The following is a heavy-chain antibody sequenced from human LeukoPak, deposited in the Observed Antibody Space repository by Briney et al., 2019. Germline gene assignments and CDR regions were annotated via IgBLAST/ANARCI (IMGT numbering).Heavy chain of an antibody. CDR3: AKGPYIVGATFFDY. Sequence: GGSLRLSCAASGFTFSSYAMSWVRQAPGKGLEWVSAISGSGGSTYYADSVKGRFTISRDNSKNTLYLQMNSLGAEDTAVYYCAKGPYIVGATFFDYWGQGTLVTVSS. CDR2: ISGSGGST. J-gene: IGHJ4*02. D-gene: IGHD1-26*01. V-gene: IGHV3-23*01. CDR1: GFTFSSYA.